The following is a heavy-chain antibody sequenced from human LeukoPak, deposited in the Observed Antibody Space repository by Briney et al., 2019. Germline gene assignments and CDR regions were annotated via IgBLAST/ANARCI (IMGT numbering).Heavy chain of an antibody. CDR2: ISSSSTTI. V-gene: IGHV3-48*01. CDR1: GFSFSRYT. J-gene: IGHJ4*02. Sequence: GGSLRLSCAASGFSFSRYTMSWVRQAPGKGLEWISYISSSSTTIKYADSVKGRFTISRDNSKNTLYLQMNSLRAEDTAVYYCAKVAPSDYHDSSGYYQGYFDYWGQGTLVTVSS. D-gene: IGHD3-22*01. CDR3: AKVAPSDYHDSSGYYQGYFDY.